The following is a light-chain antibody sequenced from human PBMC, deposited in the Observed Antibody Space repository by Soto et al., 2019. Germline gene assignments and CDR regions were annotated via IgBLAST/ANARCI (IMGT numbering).Light chain of an antibody. Sequence: AIQLTQSPSSLSASVGDRVNTACRASQGIRNDLGWYQQQPGKAPKLLIYAASNLQSGVPSRFSGSGSGTLFTLTIRSLKPEDFATYYCQQYYSYWTFGQGTKVDIK. CDR2: AAS. J-gene: IGKJ1*01. V-gene: IGKV1-6*01. CDR3: QQYYSYWT. CDR1: QGIRND.